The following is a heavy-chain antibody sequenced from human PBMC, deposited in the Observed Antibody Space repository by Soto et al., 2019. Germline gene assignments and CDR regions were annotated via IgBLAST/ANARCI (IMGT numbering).Heavy chain of an antibody. CDR1: GYTFTSYG. Sequence: RASVKVSCKASGYTFTSYGFTWVRQAPGQGLEWMGWISAYNGNTNYAQKFQGRVTMTEDTSTDTAYMELSSLTYEDTAVYYCATDGGYRYALRDGEVAPFSQALDYWGQGTLVTVSS. CDR2: ISAYNGNT. CDR3: ATDGGYRYALRDGEVAPFSQALDY. J-gene: IGHJ4*02. D-gene: IGHD5-18*01. V-gene: IGHV1-18*04.